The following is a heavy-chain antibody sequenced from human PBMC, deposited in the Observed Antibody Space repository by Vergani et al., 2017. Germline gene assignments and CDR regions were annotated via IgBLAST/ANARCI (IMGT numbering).Heavy chain of an antibody. CDR1: GGSISSSSYY. CDR3: ARGSYYDILASIDY. V-gene: IGHV4-39*07. D-gene: IGHD3-9*01. Sequence: QLQLQESGPGLVKPSETLSLTCTVSGGSISSSSYYWGWIRQPPGQGLEWIGSIYSSGSTYYNPSLKSRVTISVDTSKNQFSLKLSSVTAADTYVYYCARGSYYDILASIDYWGQGTLVTVSS. CDR2: IYSSGST. J-gene: IGHJ4*02.